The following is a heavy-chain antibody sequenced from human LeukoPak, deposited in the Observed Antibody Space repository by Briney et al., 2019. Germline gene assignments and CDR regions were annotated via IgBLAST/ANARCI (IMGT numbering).Heavy chain of an antibody. V-gene: IGHV4-31*03. J-gene: IGHJ3*02. CDR1: GGSISSGGYY. D-gene: IGHD1-7*01. Sequence: SETLSLTCTVSGGSISSGGYYWSWIRQHPGKGLEWIGYIYYSGSTYYNPSLKSRVTISVDTSKNQFSLKLSSVTAADTAVYYCAREKYNWNYSSYDAFDIWGQGTNPTVPS. CDR2: IYYSGST. CDR3: AREKYNWNYSSYDAFDI.